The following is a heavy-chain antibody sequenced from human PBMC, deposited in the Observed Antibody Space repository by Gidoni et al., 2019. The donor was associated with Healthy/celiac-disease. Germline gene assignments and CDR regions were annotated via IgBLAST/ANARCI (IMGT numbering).Heavy chain of an antibody. CDR3: AKRSAVAGTGHY. CDR1: GFTFSSYA. Sequence: EVQLLESGGGLVQPGGSLRLSCPASGFTFSSYAMSWVRQAPGKGLEWVSAISGSGGSTYYADSVKGRFTISRDNSKNTLYLQMNSLRAEDTAVYYCAKRSAVAGTGHYWGQGTLVTVSS. CDR2: ISGSGGST. J-gene: IGHJ4*02. D-gene: IGHD6-19*01. V-gene: IGHV3-23*01.